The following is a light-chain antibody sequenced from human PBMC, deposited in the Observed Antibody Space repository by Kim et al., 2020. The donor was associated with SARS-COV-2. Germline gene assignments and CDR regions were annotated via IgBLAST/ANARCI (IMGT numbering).Light chain of an antibody. CDR3: FSTDSRGDQVV. CDR1: ALPKKY. V-gene: IGLV3-10*01. Sequence: SYELTQSPSVSVSPGQTARITCSGDALPKKYGYWYQQKSGRAPVLVIFEDNKRPSGIPERFSGSTSGTRATLTISGAQVEDEADYYCFSTDSRGDQVVFGGGTKLTVL. CDR2: EDN. J-gene: IGLJ2*01.